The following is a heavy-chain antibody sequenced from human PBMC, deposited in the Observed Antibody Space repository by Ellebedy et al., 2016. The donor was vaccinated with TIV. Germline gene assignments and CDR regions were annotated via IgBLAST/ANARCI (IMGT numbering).Heavy chain of an antibody. D-gene: IGHD2-15*01. J-gene: IGHJ4*02. Sequence: AASVKVSCKASGYTFTNFGINWVRQTPGQGLEWMGWINTNTGKPTFAQDFTGRYVFSVDTSVDTAYLQISSLKAEDTAVYYCAHLTPVHSLWGQGTLVTVSS. CDR1: GYTFTNFG. V-gene: IGHV7-4-1*02. CDR3: AHLTPVHSL. CDR2: INTNTGKP.